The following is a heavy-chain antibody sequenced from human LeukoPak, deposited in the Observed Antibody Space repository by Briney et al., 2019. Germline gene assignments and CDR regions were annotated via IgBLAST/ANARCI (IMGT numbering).Heavy chain of an antibody. Sequence: SETLSLTCAVSGGSINSGGHSWSWIRQPPGKGLEWIGYIYHSGATYYNPSLKTRVTISADRSKNQFSLTLSSVTAADTAMYYCARIPAWVFDHWGQGIPVTVSS. CDR1: GGSINSGGHS. D-gene: IGHD2-21*01. V-gene: IGHV4-30-2*01. CDR3: ARIPAWVFDH. CDR2: IYHSGAT. J-gene: IGHJ4*02.